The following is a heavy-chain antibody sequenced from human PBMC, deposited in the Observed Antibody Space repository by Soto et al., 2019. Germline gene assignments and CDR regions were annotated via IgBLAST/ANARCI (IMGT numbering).Heavy chain of an antibody. J-gene: IGHJ4*02. V-gene: IGHV3-21*01. CDR2: ISSSSSYI. Sequence: GGSLRLSCAASGFTFSSYSMNWVRQAPGKGLEWVSSISSSSSYIYYADSVKGRFTISRGNAKNSLYLQMNSLRAEDTAVYYCARAPYYYDSSGYYIFDYWGQGTLVTVSS. CDR1: GFTFSSYS. CDR3: ARAPYYYDSSGYYIFDY. D-gene: IGHD3-22*01.